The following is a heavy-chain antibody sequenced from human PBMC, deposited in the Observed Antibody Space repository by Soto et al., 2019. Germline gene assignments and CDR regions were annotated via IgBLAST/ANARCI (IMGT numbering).Heavy chain of an antibody. J-gene: IGHJ6*02. Sequence: SETLSLTCTVSGGSISSYYWSWIRQPPGKGLEWIGFIYYSGSTNYNPTLKSRVTISVDTSKNQFSLKLSSVTAADTAVYYCARVVTFWDLYGMDVWGQGTTVTVSS. D-gene: IGHD3-3*01. CDR1: GGSISSYY. V-gene: IGHV4-59*01. CDR2: IYYSGST. CDR3: ARVVTFWDLYGMDV.